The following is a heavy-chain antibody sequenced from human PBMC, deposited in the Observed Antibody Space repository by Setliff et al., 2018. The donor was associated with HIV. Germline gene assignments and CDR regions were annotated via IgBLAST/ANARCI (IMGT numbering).Heavy chain of an antibody. CDR3: ARDRGDHTFWRTYVSHDAFEI. CDR2: IYDRGTP. Sequence: PSETLSLTCTVSGGSINSRGYYWGWIRQPPGRGLEWIASIYDRGTPYYSPSLKSRVNISIDASKNQFSLILTSVIAADTAIYFCARDRGDHTFWRTYVSHDAFEIWGRGTRVTVSS. V-gene: IGHV4-39*07. J-gene: IGHJ3*02. D-gene: IGHD3-3*01. CDR1: GGSINSRGYY.